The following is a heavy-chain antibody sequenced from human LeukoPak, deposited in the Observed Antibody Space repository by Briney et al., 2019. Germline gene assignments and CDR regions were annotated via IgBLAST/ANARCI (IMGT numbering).Heavy chain of an antibody. V-gene: IGHV3-74*01. J-gene: IGHJ4*02. CDR2: ISPDGSST. Sequence: GGSLRLSCAASGFTFSSYWMLWVRQTPGQGLVWVSRISPDGSSTSYADSVKGRFTISRDNAKNTLYLQMNSLRAEDTAVYYCTTIVGAPFFWGQGTLVTVSS. CDR1: GFTFSSYW. D-gene: IGHD1-26*01. CDR3: TTIVGAPFF.